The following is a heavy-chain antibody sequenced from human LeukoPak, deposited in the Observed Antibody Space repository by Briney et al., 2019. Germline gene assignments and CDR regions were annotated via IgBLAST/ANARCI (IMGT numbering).Heavy chain of an antibody. CDR1: GFTFSNYG. J-gene: IGHJ4*02. CDR2: ISYDGSNK. D-gene: IGHD6-19*01. V-gene: IGHV3-30*18. CDR3: AKDKIVGSTGWYYFDY. Sequence: GGSLRLSCAASGFTFSNYGMHWVRQAPGKGLEWVAVISYDGSNKYYADSLKGRFTISRDNSKNTLYLQMNSLRAEDTAVYYCAKDKIVGSTGWYYFDYWGQETLVTVSS.